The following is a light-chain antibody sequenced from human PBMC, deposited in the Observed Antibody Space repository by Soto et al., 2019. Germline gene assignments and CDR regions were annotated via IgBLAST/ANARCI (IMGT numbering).Light chain of an antibody. V-gene: IGKV3-11*01. J-gene: IGKJ1*01. CDR2: GAS. CDR1: QSVRTF. Sequence: EVVLTQSPATLALSPGERATLSCRASQSVRTFLDWYQQKPAQAPRLLIYGASNRATGIPAMFSGSGSGTDFTLTISGLEPEDFAVYYCHQHSHWPPWTFGQGTRVEIQ. CDR3: HQHSHWPPWT.